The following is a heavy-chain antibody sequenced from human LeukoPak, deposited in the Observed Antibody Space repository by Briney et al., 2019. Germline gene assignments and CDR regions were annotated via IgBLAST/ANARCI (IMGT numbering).Heavy chain of an antibody. D-gene: IGHD5-12*01. CDR2: IQQDGGDK. J-gene: IGHJ4*02. V-gene: IGHV3-7*04. CDR1: GFTFSTYW. Sequence: GGSLRLSCAASGFTFSTYWMSWVRQAPGEGLEWVANIQQDGGDKYYVDSVKGRFTISRDNAKNSLYLQMNSLRAEDTAVYYCARALSGYAYYFDPWGQGTLVTVSS. CDR3: ARALSGYAYYFDP.